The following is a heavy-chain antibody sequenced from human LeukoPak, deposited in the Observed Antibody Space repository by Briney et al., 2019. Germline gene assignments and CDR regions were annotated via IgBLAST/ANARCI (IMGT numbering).Heavy chain of an antibody. J-gene: IGHJ2*01. CDR3: AKLLYWYIDL. Sequence: PGGSLRLSCAASGFTLNNYGMDWVRQAPGKGLEWVAFIRNDGSNKYYADSVKGGFTISRDNSKSTLYLQMNSLRAEDTAVYYCAKLLYWYIDLWGRGTLVTVSS. CDR1: GFTLNNYG. D-gene: IGHD2-15*01. V-gene: IGHV3-30*02. CDR2: IRNDGSNK.